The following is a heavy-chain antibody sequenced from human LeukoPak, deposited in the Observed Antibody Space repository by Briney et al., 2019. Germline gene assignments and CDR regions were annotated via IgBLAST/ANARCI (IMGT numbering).Heavy chain of an antibody. D-gene: IGHD4/OR15-4a*01. J-gene: IGHJ4*02. CDR3: ARASPYGEIDY. CDR2: INPNSGGT. Sequence: GASVKVSCKASGYTFTGYYMHWLRQAPGQGLEWMGWINPNSGGTNHAQKFQGRVTMTRDTSISTAYMELSSLRSDDTAVYYCARASPYGEIDYWGQGTLVTVSS. CDR1: GYTFTGYY. V-gene: IGHV1-2*02.